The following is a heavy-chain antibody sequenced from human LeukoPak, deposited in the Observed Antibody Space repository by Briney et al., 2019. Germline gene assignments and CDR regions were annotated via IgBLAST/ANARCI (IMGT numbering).Heavy chain of an antibody. CDR3: AGGYYDFWSGHHFDY. CDR1: GYSISSGYY. V-gene: IGHV4-38-2*02. Sequence: SETLSLTCTVSGYSISSGYYWGWIRQPPGKGLEWIGEINHSGSTNYNPSLKSRVTISVDTSKNQFSLKLSSVTAADTAVYYCAGGYYDFWSGHHFDYWGQGTLVTVSS. CDR2: INHSGST. D-gene: IGHD3-3*01. J-gene: IGHJ4*02.